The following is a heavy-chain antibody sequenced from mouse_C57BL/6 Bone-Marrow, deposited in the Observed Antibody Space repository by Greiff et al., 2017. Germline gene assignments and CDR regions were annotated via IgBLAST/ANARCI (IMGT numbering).Heavy chain of an antibody. CDR2: ISNGGGST. J-gene: IGHJ2*01. CDR1: GFTFSDYY. CDR3: ARQGVYYFGY. Sequence: EVKLVESGGGLVQPGGSLKLSCAASGFTFSDYYMYWVRQTPEKRLEWVAYISNGGGSTYYPDTVKGRFTISRDNAKNTLYLQMSRLKSEDTAMYYCARQGVYYFGYWGQGTTLTVSS. V-gene: IGHV5-12*01.